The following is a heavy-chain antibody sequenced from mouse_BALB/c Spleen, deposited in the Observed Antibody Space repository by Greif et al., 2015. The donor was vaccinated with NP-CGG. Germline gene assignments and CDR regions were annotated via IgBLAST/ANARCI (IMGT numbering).Heavy chain of an antibody. J-gene: IGHJ4*01. Sequence: EVKLQESGAELVKPGASVKLSCTASGFNIKDTYMHWVKQRPEQCLEWIGRIDPANGNTKYDPKFQGKATITADTSSNTAYLQLSSLTSEDTAVYYCASHLTTVVAYYYAMDCWGQGTSVTVSS. CDR2: IDPANGNT. CDR3: ASHLTTVVAYYYAMDC. D-gene: IGHD1-1*01. CDR1: GFNIKDTY. V-gene: IGHV14-3*02.